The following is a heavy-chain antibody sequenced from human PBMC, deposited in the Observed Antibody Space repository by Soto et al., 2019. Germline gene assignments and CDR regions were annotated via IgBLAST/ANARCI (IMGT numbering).Heavy chain of an antibody. J-gene: IGHJ4*02. CDR3: ARGWEPPTYYFDY. V-gene: IGHV4-31*03. CDR1: GGSISSGGYY. Sequence: QVQLQESGPGLVKPSQTLSLTCTVSGGSISSGGYYWSWIRQHPGKGLEWIGYIYYSGSTYYNPTLKSRVTISVDTSKNQFSLKLSSVTAADTAVYYCARGWEPPTYYFDYWGQGTLVTVSS. CDR2: IYYSGST. D-gene: IGHD1-1*01.